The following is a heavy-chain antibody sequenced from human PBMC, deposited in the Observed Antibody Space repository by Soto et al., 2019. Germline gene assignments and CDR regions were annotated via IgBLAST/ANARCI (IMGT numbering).Heavy chain of an antibody. CDR1: GFTLSSSV. J-gene: IGHJ3*02. V-gene: IGHV3-30*18. D-gene: IGHD6-19*01. CDR2: ISVDGRND. CDR3: AKEGHTSGRCGCFNI. Sequence: GGSLRLSCEASGFTLSSSVMHWVRQAPGKRLEWLSVISVDGRNDLHAGAVKGRFTISRDISKNMVYLQMNDLRPDDAAMYFCAKEGHTSGRCGCFNIWGQGTMVTVSS.